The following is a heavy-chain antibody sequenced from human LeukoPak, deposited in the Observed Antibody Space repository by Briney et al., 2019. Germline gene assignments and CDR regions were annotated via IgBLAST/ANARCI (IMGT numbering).Heavy chain of an antibody. CDR2: NYYSGST. V-gene: IGHV4-59*01. J-gene: IGHJ4*02. D-gene: IGHD6-6*01. CDR3: SRGPSSSCEPYYFDY. CDR1: GRSINRYY. Sequence: AETLSLTCTVSGRSINRYYWIWLRKPPGKGLEGIGYNYYSGSTNYNPPLKSPVNISVDTSKNQSSLKMSSVTAADTAVYYLSRGPSSSCEPYYFDYWGQGTLVTVSS.